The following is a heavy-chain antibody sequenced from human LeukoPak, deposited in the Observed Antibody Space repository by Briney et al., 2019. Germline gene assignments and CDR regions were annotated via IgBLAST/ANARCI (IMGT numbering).Heavy chain of an antibody. Sequence: SVKVSCKASGGTFSSYAISWVRQAPGQGLEWMGGIIPIFGTANYAQKFQGRVTITADESTSTAYMELSGLRSEDTAVYYCARVGYYYGSGSYYKEDFDYWGQGTLVTVSS. V-gene: IGHV1-69*13. CDR2: IIPIFGTA. J-gene: IGHJ4*02. CDR3: ARVGYYYGSGSYYKEDFDY. CDR1: GGTFSSYA. D-gene: IGHD3-10*01.